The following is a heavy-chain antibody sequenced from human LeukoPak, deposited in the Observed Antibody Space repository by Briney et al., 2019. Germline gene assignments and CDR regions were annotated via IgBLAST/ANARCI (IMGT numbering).Heavy chain of an antibody. CDR3: ARDQGSSWLFDY. Sequence: NPGGSLRLSCAASGFTFSSYSMNWVRQAPGKGLEWVSSISSSSYIYYADSVKGRFTISRDNAKNSLYLQMNSLRAEDTAVYYCARDQGSSWLFDYWSQGTLVTVSS. V-gene: IGHV3-21*01. J-gene: IGHJ4*02. D-gene: IGHD6-13*01. CDR1: GFTFSSYS. CDR2: ISSSSYI.